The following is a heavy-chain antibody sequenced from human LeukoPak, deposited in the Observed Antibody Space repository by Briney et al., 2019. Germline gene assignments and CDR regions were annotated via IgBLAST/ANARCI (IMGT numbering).Heavy chain of an antibody. J-gene: IGHJ4*02. Sequence: SQTLSLTCAISGDSVSSNSAAWNWIRQSPSRGLEWLGRTYYRSKWYYDYAVSVKSRITLNPDTAKNQFSLQLNSVTPEDTAVYYCARMTTVVTRAYDYWGQGTLVTVSS. CDR3: ARMTTVVTRAYDY. CDR2: TYYRSKWYY. V-gene: IGHV6-1*01. D-gene: IGHD4-23*01. CDR1: GDSVSSNSAA.